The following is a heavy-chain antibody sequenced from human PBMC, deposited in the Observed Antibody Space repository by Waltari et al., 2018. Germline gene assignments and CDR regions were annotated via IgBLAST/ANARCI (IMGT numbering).Heavy chain of an antibody. J-gene: IGHJ3*02. CDR3: AKDYSSSWSHAFDI. Sequence: EVQLVESGGGLVQPGRSLRLSCAAFGFTFDDYAMHWVRQAPGKGLEWVSGISWNIGSIGYADSVKGRFTISRDNAKNSLYMQMNRLRAEDMALYYCAKDYSSSWSHAFDIWGQGTMVTVSS. D-gene: IGHD6-13*01. CDR2: ISWNIGSI. V-gene: IGHV3-9*03. CDR1: GFTFDDYA.